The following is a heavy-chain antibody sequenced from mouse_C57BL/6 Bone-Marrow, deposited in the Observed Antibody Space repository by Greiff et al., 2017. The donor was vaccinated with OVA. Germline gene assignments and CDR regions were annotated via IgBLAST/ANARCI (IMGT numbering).Heavy chain of an antibody. D-gene: IGHD2-5*01. CDR2: IWRGGST. V-gene: IGHV2-5*01. CDR3: AKNNLSYYSNSSGMDY. CDR1: GFSLTSYG. J-gene: IGHJ4*01. Sequence: QVQLQQSGPGLVQPSQSLSITCTVSGFSLTSYGVHWVRQSPGKGLEWLGVIWRGGSTDYNAAFMSRLSITKDNSKSQVFFKMNSQQADDTAMYYCAKNNLSYYSNSSGMDYWGQGTSVTVSS.